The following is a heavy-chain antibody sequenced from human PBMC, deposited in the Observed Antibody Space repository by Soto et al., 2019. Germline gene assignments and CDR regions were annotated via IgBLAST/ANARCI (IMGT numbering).Heavy chain of an antibody. CDR3: ARPTYYYDSSGPPAY. CDR1: GYTFSNYG. V-gene: IGHV1-3*01. Sequence: ASVKVSCKASGYTFSNYGIHWVRQAPGQRLEWMGLINAGNGNTKYSQKFQGRVTLTRDTSASTAYMELNSLRAEDTAVYYCARPTYYYDSSGPPAYWGQGTLVNVS. D-gene: IGHD3-22*01. CDR2: INAGNGNT. J-gene: IGHJ4*02.